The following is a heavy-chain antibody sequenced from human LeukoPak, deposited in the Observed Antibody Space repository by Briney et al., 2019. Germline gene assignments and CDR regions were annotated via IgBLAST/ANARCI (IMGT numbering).Heavy chain of an antibody. V-gene: IGHV3-7*04. CDR3: ARDRCSSTSCFIDY. CDR2: IKQEGSEK. D-gene: IGHD2-2*01. J-gene: IGHJ4*02. Sequence: GGSLRLSCAVSGFTFSNYWMSWVRQAPGKGLEWVANIKQEGSEKYYVDSVKGRFTISRDNAKNSLYLQMNSLRAEDRAVYYCARDRCSSTSCFIDYWGQGTLVTVSS. CDR1: GFTFSNYW.